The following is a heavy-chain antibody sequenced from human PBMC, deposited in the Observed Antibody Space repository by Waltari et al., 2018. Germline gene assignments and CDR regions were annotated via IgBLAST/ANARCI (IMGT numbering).Heavy chain of an antibody. CDR2: MRSNPNNYAT. V-gene: IGHV3-73*01. CDR1: GFTFSGST. D-gene: IGHD6-13*01. J-gene: IGHJ4*02. Sequence: EVQVVESGGGLVQPGGSLKLSCATSGFTFSGSTIHWVRQTYGKWMEWIGRMRSNPNNYATRYTASVEGRFTISRDDSENTAYLQMSSLMTEDTAVYYCTGGAVTGTDFWGQGTLVTVSS. CDR3: TGGAVTGTDF.